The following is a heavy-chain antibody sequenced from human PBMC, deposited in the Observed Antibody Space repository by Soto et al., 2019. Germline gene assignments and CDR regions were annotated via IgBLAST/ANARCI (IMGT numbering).Heavy chain of an antibody. CDR3: ARVYSSVWYAADY. D-gene: IGHD6-19*01. J-gene: IGHJ4*01. V-gene: IGHV1-69*06. CDR2: IIPIFGTA. Sequence: SVKVSCKASGGTFSSYAISWVRQAPGQGLEWMGGIIPIFGTANYAQKFQGRVTITADKSTSTAYMELSSLRSEDTAVYYCARVYSSVWYAADYWGDGTLVTVSS. CDR1: GGTFSSYA.